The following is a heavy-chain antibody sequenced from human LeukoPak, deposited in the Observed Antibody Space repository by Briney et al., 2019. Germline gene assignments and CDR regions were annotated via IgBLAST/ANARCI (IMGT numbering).Heavy chain of an antibody. CDR3: ARVRPHPIIDV. J-gene: IGHJ6*03. CDR1: VFTVSNNY. Sequence: GGSLRLSCAASVFTVSNNYMSWVRQAPGKGLEWVSVIYTGVSTYYADSVKGRFAISRDNSKNTLYLQMNSLRAEATGVYYCARVRPHPIIDVWGKGTTVTVSS. D-gene: IGHD6-6*01. CDR2: IYTGVST. V-gene: IGHV3-53*01.